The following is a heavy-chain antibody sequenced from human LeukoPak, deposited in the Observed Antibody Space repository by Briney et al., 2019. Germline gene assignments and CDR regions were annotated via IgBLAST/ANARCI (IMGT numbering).Heavy chain of an antibody. CDR3: ARDRRDITMIVVVAAFDI. J-gene: IGHJ3*02. Sequence: ASVKASCKASGYTFTSYYMHWVRQAPGQGLEWMGIINPSGGSTSYAQKFQGRVTMTRDTSTSTVYMELSSLRSEDTAVYYCARDRRDITMIVVVAAFDIWGQGTMVTVSS. CDR2: INPSGGST. V-gene: IGHV1-46*01. CDR1: GYTFTSYY. D-gene: IGHD3-22*01.